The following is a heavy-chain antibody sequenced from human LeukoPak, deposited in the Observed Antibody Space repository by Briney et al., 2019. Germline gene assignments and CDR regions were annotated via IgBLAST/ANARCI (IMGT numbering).Heavy chain of an antibody. D-gene: IGHD5-18*01. CDR1: GFTFSSYS. J-gene: IGHJ6*02. V-gene: IGHV3-21*01. CDR3: ARVLGYSYGTLIYYGMDV. Sequence: PGGSLRLSCAASGFTFSSYSMNWVRQAPGKGLEWVSSISSSSSYIYYADSVKGRFTISRDNAKNSLYLQVNSLRAEDTAVYYCARVLGYSYGTLIYYGMDVWGQGTTVTVSS. CDR2: ISSSSSYI.